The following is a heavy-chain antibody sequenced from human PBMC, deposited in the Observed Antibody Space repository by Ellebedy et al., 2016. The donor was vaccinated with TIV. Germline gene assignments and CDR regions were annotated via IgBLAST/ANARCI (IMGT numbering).Heavy chain of an antibody. CDR1: GYTFTSYY. CDR3: ARGLVVVARYDHFDY. J-gene: IGHJ4*02. Sequence: ASVKVSCXASGYTFTSYYMHWVRQAPGQGLEWMGIINPSGGSTSYAQKFQGRVTMTRDTSTSTVYMELSSLRSEDTAVYYCARGLVVVARYDHFDYWGQGTLVTVSS. V-gene: IGHV1-46*01. CDR2: INPSGGST. D-gene: IGHD2-15*01.